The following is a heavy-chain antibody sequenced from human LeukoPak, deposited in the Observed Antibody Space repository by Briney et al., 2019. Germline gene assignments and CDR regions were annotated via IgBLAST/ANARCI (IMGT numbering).Heavy chain of an antibody. V-gene: IGHV3-23*01. CDR1: GFTFSSYA. CDR2: ISGSGGST. D-gene: IGHD3-10*01. J-gene: IGHJ6*02. Sequence: PGGSLRLSCAASGFTFSSYAMSWVRQAPGKGLEWVSAISGSGGSTYYADSVKGRFTISRDNSKNTLYLQMNSLRAEDTAVYYCAKELRITMVRGVTPTYYYYGMDVWGQGTTVTVSS. CDR3: AKELRITMVRGVTPTYYYYGMDV.